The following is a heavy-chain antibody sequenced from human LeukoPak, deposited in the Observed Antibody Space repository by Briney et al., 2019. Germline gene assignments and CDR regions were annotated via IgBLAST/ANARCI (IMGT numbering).Heavy chain of an antibody. D-gene: IGHD1-1*01. V-gene: IGHV4-59*01. CDR2: IYYSGST. CDR1: GGSISSYY. J-gene: IGHJ4*02. Sequence: PSETLSLTCTVSGGSISSYYWSRIRQSPGKGLEWIGYIYYSGSTNYNPSLKSRVTISVDTSKNQFSLKLSSVTAADTAVYYCARDRRLGTLDYWGQGTLVTVSS. CDR3: ARDRRLGTLDY.